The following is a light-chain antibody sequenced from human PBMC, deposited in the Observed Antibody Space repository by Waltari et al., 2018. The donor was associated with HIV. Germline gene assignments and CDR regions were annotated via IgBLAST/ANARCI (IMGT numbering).Light chain of an antibody. V-gene: IGKV3-11*01. CDR3: QQRSNWPPALT. CDR2: DAS. CDR1: PGVSSY. Sequence: EIVLTQSPATLSLSPGERATLSCRASPGVSSYLAWYQQKPGQAPRLLIYDASNRATGIPARFSGSGSGTDFTLTISSLEPEDFAVYYCQQRSNWPPALTFGGGTKVEIK. J-gene: IGKJ4*01.